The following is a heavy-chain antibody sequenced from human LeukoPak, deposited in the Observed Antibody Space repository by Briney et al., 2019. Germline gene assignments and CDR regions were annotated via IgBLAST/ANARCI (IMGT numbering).Heavy chain of an antibody. CDR2: ISYDGSNK. D-gene: IGHD3-10*01. V-gene: IGHV3-30-3*01. Sequence: GGSLRLSCAASGFTFSSYAMHWVRQAPGKGLEWVAVISYDGSNKYYADSVKGRFTISRDNAKNSLYLQMNSLRAEDTAVYYCARDSMVRGVIRNLGKYYFDYWGQGTLVTVSS. J-gene: IGHJ4*02. CDR1: GFTFSSYA. CDR3: ARDSMVRGVIRNLGKYYFDY.